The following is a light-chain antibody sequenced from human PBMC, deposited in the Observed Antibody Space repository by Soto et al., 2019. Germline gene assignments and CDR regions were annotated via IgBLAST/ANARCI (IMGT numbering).Light chain of an antibody. J-gene: IGLJ2*01. Sequence: QSVLTQPPSVSGAPGQRVTISCTGSSSNIGAGYDVHWYQQLPGTAPKLLIYGXXXXPXXXXXXXXXXKSGTSASLAITGXQXXDXAXXXXQSYDSSLSGSVVFGGGTKVTVL. V-gene: IGLV1-40*01. CDR3: QSYDSSLSGSVV. CDR2: GXX. CDR1: SSNIGAGYD.